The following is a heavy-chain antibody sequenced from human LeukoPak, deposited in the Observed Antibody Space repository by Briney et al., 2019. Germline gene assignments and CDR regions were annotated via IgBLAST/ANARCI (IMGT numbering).Heavy chain of an antibody. CDR1: GFTFSSYA. V-gene: IGHV3-23*01. D-gene: IGHD3-22*01. J-gene: IGHJ4*02. CDR2: ISGSGGST. CDR3: AKRTEYYYDSSGYYYFDY. Sequence: GGSLRLSCAASGFTFSSYAMSWVRQALGKGLEWVSAISGSGGSTYYADSVKGRFTISRDNSKNTLYLQVNSLRAEDTAVYYCAKRTEYYYDSSGYYYFDYWGQGTLVTVSS.